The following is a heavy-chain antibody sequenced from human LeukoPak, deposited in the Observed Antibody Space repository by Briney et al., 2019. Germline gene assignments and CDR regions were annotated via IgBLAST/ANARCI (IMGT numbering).Heavy chain of an antibody. CDR1: GGSFSGYY. J-gene: IGHJ5*02. CDR2: INHSGST. D-gene: IGHD1-26*01. V-gene: IGHV4-34*01. Sequence: SETLSLTCAVYGGSFSGYYWSWIRQPPGKGLEWIGEINHSGSTNYNPSLKSRVTISVDTSKNQFSLKLSSVTAADTAVYYCARVRVGAIWFDPWGQGTLVTVSS. CDR3: ARVRVGAIWFDP.